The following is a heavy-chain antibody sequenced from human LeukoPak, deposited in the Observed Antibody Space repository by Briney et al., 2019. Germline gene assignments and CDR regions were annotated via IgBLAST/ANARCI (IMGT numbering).Heavy chain of an antibody. CDR2: IYTSGST. CDR1: GGSISSYY. J-gene: IGHJ5*02. CDR3: ARDKRRFSRGNGGVWFDP. Sequence: SETLSLTCTVSGGSISSYYWSWIRQPAGKGLEWIGRIYTSGSTNYNPSLKSRVTMSVDTSKNQFSLKLSSVTAADTAVYYCARDKRRFSRGNGGVWFDPWGQGTLVTASS. D-gene: IGHD3-3*01. V-gene: IGHV4-4*07.